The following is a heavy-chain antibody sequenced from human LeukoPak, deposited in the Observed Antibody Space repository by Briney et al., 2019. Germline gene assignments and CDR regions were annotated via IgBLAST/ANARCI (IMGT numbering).Heavy chain of an antibody. D-gene: IGHD2-21*02. CDR3: VNLNYGACYVG. CDR1: EFTLSNYW. J-gene: IGHJ1*01. Sequence: GGSLRLSCAASEFTLSNYWMHWVRQAPGKGLVWVSRISRSGGNTDYADSVRGRFTISRDNAKKTLYLQMDSLTAEDTAVYFCVNLNYGACYVGGGQ. V-gene: IGHV3-74*01. CDR2: ISRSGGNT.